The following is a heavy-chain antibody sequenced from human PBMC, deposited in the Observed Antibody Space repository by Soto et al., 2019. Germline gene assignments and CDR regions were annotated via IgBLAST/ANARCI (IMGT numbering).Heavy chain of an antibody. V-gene: IGHV3-30*18. CDR2: ISYDGSNK. D-gene: IGHD6-6*01. Sequence: GGSLRLSCAASGFTFSSYGMHWVRQAPGKGLEWVAVISYDGSNKYYADSVKGRFTSSRDNSKNTLYLQMNSLRAEDTAVYYCAKDSYSSSVYYYYGMDVWGQGTTVTVSS. J-gene: IGHJ6*02. CDR3: AKDSYSSSVYYYYGMDV. CDR1: GFTFSSYG.